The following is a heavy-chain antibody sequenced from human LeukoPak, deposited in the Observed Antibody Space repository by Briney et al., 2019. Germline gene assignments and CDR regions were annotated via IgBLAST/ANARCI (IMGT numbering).Heavy chain of an antibody. CDR3: ARGRDYYDSSGSHYYFDY. Sequence: SVKVSCKASGGTFSSYAISWVRQAPGQGLEWMGGIIPIFGTANYAQKFQGRVTITADKSTSTAYMELSSLRSEDTAVYYCARGRDYYDSSGSHYYFDYWGQGTLVTVSS. J-gene: IGHJ4*02. V-gene: IGHV1-69*06. D-gene: IGHD3-22*01. CDR1: GGTFSSYA. CDR2: IIPIFGTA.